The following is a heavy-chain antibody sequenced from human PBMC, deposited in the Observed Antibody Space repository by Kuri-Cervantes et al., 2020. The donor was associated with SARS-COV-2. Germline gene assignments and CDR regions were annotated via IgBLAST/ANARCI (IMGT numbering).Heavy chain of an antibody. J-gene: IGHJ5*02. CDR3: ARDLDMITFGGVMA. D-gene: IGHD3-16*01. CDR2: IIPIFGTA. Sequence: SVKVSCKASGGTFSSYAISWVRQAPGQGLEWMRGIIPIFGTANYAQKFQGRVTITADKFTSTAYMELRSLRSDDTAVYYCARDLDMITFGGVMAWGQGTLVTVSS. CDR1: GGTFSSYA. V-gene: IGHV1-69*06.